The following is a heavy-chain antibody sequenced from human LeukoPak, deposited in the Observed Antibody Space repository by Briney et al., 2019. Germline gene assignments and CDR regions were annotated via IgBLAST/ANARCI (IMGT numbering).Heavy chain of an antibody. V-gene: IGHV1-69*13. D-gene: IGHD3-22*01. CDR3: ARAYYYDSSGYFPFDY. CDR1: GGTFSSYA. J-gene: IGHJ4*02. CDR2: IIPIFNTA. Sequence: SVKVSCKVSGGTFSSYAISWVRQAPGQGLEWMGGIIPIFNTANYAQKFQGRVTITADESTSTAYMELSSLRSEDTAVYYCARAYYYDSSGYFPFDYWGQGTLVTVSS.